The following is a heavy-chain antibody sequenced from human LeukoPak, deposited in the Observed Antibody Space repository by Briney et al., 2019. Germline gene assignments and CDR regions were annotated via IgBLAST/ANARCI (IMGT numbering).Heavy chain of an antibody. CDR2: INPSGGST. J-gene: IGHJ6*03. D-gene: IGHD2-2*02. CDR1: GYTFTSYY. CDR3: ARVAAEVVGVPGAIGFGWLRRDYYYMDV. V-gene: IGHV1-46*01. Sequence: ASVKVSCKASGYTFTSYYIHWVRQAPGEGLEWMGIINPSGGSTSYAQKFQGRVTMTRDMSTSTVYMELSSLRSEDTAVYYCARVAAEVVGVPGAIGFGWLRRDYYYMDVWGKGTTVTVSS.